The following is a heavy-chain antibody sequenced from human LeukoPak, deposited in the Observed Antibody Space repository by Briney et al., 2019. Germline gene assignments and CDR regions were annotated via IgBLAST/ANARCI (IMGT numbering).Heavy chain of an antibody. CDR2: ISAYNGNT. CDR3: ARTVVVPAAISYRGGYYYYMDV. J-gene: IGHJ6*03. CDR1: GYNFTTYG. D-gene: IGHD2-2*02. Sequence: ASVKVSCKASGYNFTTYGISWVRQAPGQGLEWMGWISAYNGNTNYAQNLQGRVTITRNTSISTAYMELSSLRSEDTAVYYCARTVVVPAAISYRGGYYYYMDVWGKGTTVTVSS. V-gene: IGHV1-18*01.